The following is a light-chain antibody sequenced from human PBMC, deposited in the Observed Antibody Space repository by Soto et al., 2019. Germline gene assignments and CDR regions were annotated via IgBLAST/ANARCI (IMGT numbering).Light chain of an antibody. Sequence: EIVLTQSPATLSLSPGERATLSCRASQSVSSYLAWYQQKPGQAPRLLICGASSRATGIPDRFSGSGSGTDFTLTISRLEPEDFAVYYCQQYGSSPRTFGGGTKVAIK. CDR3: QQYGSSPRT. CDR2: GAS. V-gene: IGKV3-20*01. CDR1: QSVSSY. J-gene: IGKJ4*01.